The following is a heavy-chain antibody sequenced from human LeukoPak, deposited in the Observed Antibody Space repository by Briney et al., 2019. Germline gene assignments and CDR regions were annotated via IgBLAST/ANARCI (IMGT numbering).Heavy chain of an antibody. Sequence: TGGSLRLSCVASGFTFSDAWMSRVRQAPGKGLEWVGRIKSKIDGGTIDYGAPVKGRFTISRDDSRNTLYLQMYSLKTEDTAVYYCTTRRQDGCWGQGTLVTVS. CDR2: IKSKIDGGTI. CDR1: GFTFSDAW. J-gene: IGHJ4*02. CDR3: TTRRQDGC. D-gene: IGHD6-25*01. V-gene: IGHV3-15*01.